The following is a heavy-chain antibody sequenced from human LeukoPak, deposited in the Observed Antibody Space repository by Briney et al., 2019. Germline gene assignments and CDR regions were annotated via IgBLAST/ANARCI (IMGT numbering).Heavy chain of an antibody. CDR2: IYYSGST. Sequence: PSETLSRTCIVSGDSISSYYWSWIRQPPGKGLEWIGYIYYSGSTNYNPSLKSRVTISVDTSKNQVSLKLSSVTAADTAVYYCARGARYCSGGSCLDYWGQGTLITVSS. D-gene: IGHD2-15*01. CDR1: GDSISSYY. J-gene: IGHJ4*02. V-gene: IGHV4-59*01. CDR3: ARGARYCSGGSCLDY.